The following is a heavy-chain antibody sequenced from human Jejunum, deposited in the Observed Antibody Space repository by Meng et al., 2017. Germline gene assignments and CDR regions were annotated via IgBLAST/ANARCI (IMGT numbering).Heavy chain of an antibody. CDR1: GFTCSSFA. D-gene: IGHD2/OR15-2a*01. CDR2: ISYDGSNN. J-gene: IGHJ4*02. CDR3: VYGPDY. V-gene: IGHV3-30*01. Sequence: LRLVGSGGGVVQRGRSLGLACPASGFTCSSFAMQWVRQAPGKGLEWVAVISYDGSNNCYADSVMGRFTISRDNSKNTLYLEMNSLRPEDTAVYYCVYGPDYWGQGTLVTVSS.